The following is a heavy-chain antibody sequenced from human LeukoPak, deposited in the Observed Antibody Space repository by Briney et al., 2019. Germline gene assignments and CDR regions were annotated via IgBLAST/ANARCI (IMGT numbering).Heavy chain of an antibody. CDR2: ISAYNGNT. CDR1: GYTFTSYG. Sequence: ASVKVSCKASGYTFTSYGISWVRQAPGQGLEWMGWISAYNGNTNYAQKLQGRVTMTTDTSTSTAYMELRSLRSDDTAVYYCARQPRSRSSGHLDYWGQGTLVTVSS. V-gene: IGHV1-18*01. CDR3: ARQPRSRSSGHLDY. D-gene: IGHD6-19*01. J-gene: IGHJ4*02.